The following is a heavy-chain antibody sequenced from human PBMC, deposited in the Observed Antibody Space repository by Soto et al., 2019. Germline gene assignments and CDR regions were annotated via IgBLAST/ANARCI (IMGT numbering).Heavy chain of an antibody. V-gene: IGHV3-7*05. CDR2: INQDGSDK. D-gene: IGHD6-13*01. Sequence: GGSLRLSCVASGFTFSSYWMSWVRQAPGKGLEWVANINQDGSDKYYVDSVKGRFTISRDNAKSSLFLQMNSLTAEDTALYYCATASIAAGWPQIWGQGTMVTVSS. CDR3: ATASIAAGWPQI. J-gene: IGHJ3*02. CDR1: GFTFSSYW.